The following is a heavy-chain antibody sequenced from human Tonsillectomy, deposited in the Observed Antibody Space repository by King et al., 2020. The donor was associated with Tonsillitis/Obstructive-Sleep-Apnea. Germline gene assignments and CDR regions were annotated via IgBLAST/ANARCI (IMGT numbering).Heavy chain of an antibody. CDR2: MNPNSGNT. J-gene: IGHJ5*02. CDR3: ATGIRTFGGVIVMGVYWFDP. Sequence: VQLVESGAEVKKPGASVKVSCKASGYTFTSYDINWVRQATGQGLEWMGWMNPNSGNTGYAQKFQGRVTMTRNTSISTAYMELSSLRSEDTAVYYCATGIRTFGGVIVMGVYWFDPWGQGTLVTVSS. CDR1: GYTFTSYD. V-gene: IGHV1-8*01. D-gene: IGHD3-16*02.